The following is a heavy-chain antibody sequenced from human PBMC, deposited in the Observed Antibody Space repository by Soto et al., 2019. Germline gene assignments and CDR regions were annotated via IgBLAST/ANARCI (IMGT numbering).Heavy chain of an antibody. Sequence: ASVKVSCKASGYTFTSYDINWVRQATGQGLEWMGWMNPNSGNTGYAQKFQGRVTMTRNTSISTAYMELSSLRSEDTAVYYCARSDYDILTGSHAFDIWGQGTMATVSS. CDR3: ARSDYDILTGSHAFDI. CDR1: GYTFTSYD. J-gene: IGHJ3*02. D-gene: IGHD3-9*01. CDR2: MNPNSGNT. V-gene: IGHV1-8*01.